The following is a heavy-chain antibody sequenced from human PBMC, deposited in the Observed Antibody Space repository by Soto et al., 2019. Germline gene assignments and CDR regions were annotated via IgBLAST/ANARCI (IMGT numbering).Heavy chain of an antibody. J-gene: IGHJ4*02. CDR1: GFPVSDYY. CDR3: ARGGGGGLFEH. D-gene: IGHD2-21*01. Sequence: QVHLVESGGGLVKPGGSLRLSCATSGFPVSDYYMSWIRQAPGKGLKWLSHISPKSTYTNYADSVKGRFTISRDNTKSSLFLQMNSLGVEDTAVYYCARGGGGGLFEHWGQGVLVTVSS. CDR2: ISPKSTYT. V-gene: IGHV3-11*06.